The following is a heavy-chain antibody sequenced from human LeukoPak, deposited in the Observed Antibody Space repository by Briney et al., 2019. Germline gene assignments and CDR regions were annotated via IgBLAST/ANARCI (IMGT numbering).Heavy chain of an antibody. V-gene: IGHV3-74*01. J-gene: IGHJ4*02. CDR2: VKGDGSIT. Sequence: GGSLRLSCAASGFTFSNYWMHWVRQAPGKGLVWVSRVKGDGSITAYADSVKGRFTISRDIAKNTVYLQMNSLRVDDTAVYYCGRTSGGPEYWGQGTLVTVSS. CDR3: GRTSGGPEY. CDR1: GFTFSNYW. D-gene: IGHD2-15*01.